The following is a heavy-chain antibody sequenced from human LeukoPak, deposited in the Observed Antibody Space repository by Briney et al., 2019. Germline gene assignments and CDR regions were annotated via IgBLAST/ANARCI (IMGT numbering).Heavy chain of an antibody. V-gene: IGHV4-59*08. D-gene: IGHD2-15*01. CDR2: IYYSGST. Sequence: PSETLSLTCTVSGGSISSYYWSWIRQPPGKGLEWIGYIYYSGSTNYNPSLKSRVTISVDTSKNQFSLKLSSVTAADTAVYYCARIVVVVAAPSRYNWFDPWGQGTLVTVSS. CDR3: ARIVVVVAAPSRYNWFDP. CDR1: GGSISSYY. J-gene: IGHJ5*02.